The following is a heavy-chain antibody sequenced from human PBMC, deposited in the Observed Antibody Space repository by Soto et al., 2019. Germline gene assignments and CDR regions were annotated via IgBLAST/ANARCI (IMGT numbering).Heavy chain of an antibody. CDR1: GGSIRNSNYY. D-gene: IGHD5-18*01. Sequence: QLQLQESGPGLVKPSETLSLTCTVSGGSIRNSNYYWGWIRQPPGKGLDWIGSIYYSGRTYYNPSLRRRVTISVDTSKNQFSLQLSSVTAADTAVYYCARGSYGPIKNYDYDYGMDVWGQGTTVTVAS. CDR2: IYYSGRT. V-gene: IGHV4-39*01. CDR3: ARGSYGPIKNYDYDYGMDV. J-gene: IGHJ6*02.